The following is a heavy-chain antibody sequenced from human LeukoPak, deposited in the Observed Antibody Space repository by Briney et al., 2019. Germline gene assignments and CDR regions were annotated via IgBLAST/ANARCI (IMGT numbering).Heavy chain of an antibody. Sequence: PGGSLRLSCAASGFTFSSYGMHWVRQAPGKGLEWVAVIWYDGSNKYYADSVKGRFTISRDNSKNTLYLQMNSLRAEDTAVYYCARDFYGSGRSDAFDIWGQGTMVTVSS. CDR3: ARDFYGSGRSDAFDI. J-gene: IGHJ3*02. D-gene: IGHD3-10*01. CDR2: IWYDGSNK. CDR1: GFTFSSYG. V-gene: IGHV3-33*01.